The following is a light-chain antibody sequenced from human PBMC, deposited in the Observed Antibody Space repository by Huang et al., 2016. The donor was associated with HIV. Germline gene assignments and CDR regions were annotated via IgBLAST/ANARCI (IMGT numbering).Light chain of an antibody. V-gene: IGKV1-33*01. J-gene: IGKJ3*01. CDR1: QDITNY. CDR3: QQYHSPYIS. CDR2: YAS. Sequence: DIQMTQSPSSLSAFVGDRVTITCQASQDITNYSNWYQQKPGKAPALLIFYASNLKPGVPSRFTGRGYGTDFTFTINDLQPEDIGTYYCQQYHSPYISFGPGTKVHI.